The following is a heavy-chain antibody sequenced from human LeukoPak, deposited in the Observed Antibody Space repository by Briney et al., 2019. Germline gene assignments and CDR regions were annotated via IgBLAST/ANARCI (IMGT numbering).Heavy chain of an antibody. V-gene: IGHV3-30*02. CDR3: AKASAMIVVVSKHFDY. CDR2: IRYGASNK. D-gene: IGHD3-22*01. Sequence: PGGSLRLSCAASGFTFSSYGMHWVRQAPGKGLEWVAFIRYGASNKYYADSVKGRFTISRDNSKNTLYLQMNSLRAEDTAVYYCAKASAMIVVVSKHFDYWGQGTLVTVSS. CDR1: GFTFSSYG. J-gene: IGHJ4*02.